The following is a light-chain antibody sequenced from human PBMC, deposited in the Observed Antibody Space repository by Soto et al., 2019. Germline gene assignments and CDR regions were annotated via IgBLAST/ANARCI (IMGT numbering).Light chain of an antibody. CDR3: QQRSNWPPWT. V-gene: IGKV3-11*01. Sequence: EIVLTQSPGTLSLSPGERATLSCGASQSVNSYLAWYQQKPGQAPRLLIYAASNRATGIPARFSGSGSETDFTLTISSVEPEDFAVYYCQQRSNWPPWTFGQGTRWIS. J-gene: IGKJ1*01. CDR2: AAS. CDR1: QSVNSY.